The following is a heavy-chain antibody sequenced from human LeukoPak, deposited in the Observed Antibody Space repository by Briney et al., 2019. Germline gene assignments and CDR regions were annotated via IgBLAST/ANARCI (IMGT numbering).Heavy chain of an antibody. CDR3: AREGGYYDILTGYLYYYYGMDV. CDR1: GYTFSSYS. V-gene: IGHV3-21*01. CDR2: ISSSSSYI. D-gene: IGHD3-9*01. J-gene: IGHJ6*02. Sequence: PGGSLRLSCADSGYTFSSYSMNWVRQAPGKGLEWVSSISSSSSYIYYADSVKGRFTISRDNAKNSLYLQMNSLRAEDTAVYYCAREGGYYDILTGYLYYYYGMDVWGQGTTVTVSS.